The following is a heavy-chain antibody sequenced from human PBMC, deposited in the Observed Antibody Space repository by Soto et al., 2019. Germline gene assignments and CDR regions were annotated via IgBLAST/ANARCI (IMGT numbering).Heavy chain of an antibody. D-gene: IGHD1-7*01. J-gene: IGHJ3*01. Sequence: TGGSLRLSCAASEFTFRSYWMHWVRQSPGKGLVWVSRISGDGSSTNYADPVKGRFTISRDNAKNTVYLQIDSLRAEDTAVYYCARSLPGTYGAFDLWGQGTMVTVSS. CDR2: ISGDGSST. V-gene: IGHV3-74*01. CDR1: EFTFRSYW. CDR3: ARSLPGTYGAFDL.